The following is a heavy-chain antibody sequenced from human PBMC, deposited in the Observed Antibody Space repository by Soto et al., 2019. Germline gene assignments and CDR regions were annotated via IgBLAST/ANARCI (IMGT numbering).Heavy chain of an antibody. Sequence: SLRLSCAASGFTFSSYGMHWVRQAPGKGLEWVAVISYDGSNKYYADSVKGRFTISRDNSKNTLYLQMNSLRAEDTAVYYCAKDPYDSSGYYSNAAFDIWGEGTMVSVSS. J-gene: IGHJ3*02. CDR1: GFTFSSYG. D-gene: IGHD3-22*01. CDR2: ISYDGSNK. CDR3: AKDPYDSSGYYSNAAFDI. V-gene: IGHV3-30*18.